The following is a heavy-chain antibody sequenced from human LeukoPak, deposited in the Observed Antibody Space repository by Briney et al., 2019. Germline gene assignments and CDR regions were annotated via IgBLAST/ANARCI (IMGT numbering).Heavy chain of an antibody. V-gene: IGHV4-30-2*01. J-gene: IGHJ4*02. CDR3: ARDVYGGNGFDY. Sequence: SQTLSLTCTVSGGSISSGGYYWSWIRQPPGKGLEWIGYIYHSGSTYYNPSLKSRVTISVDRSKNQFSLKLSSVTAADTAVYYCARDVYGGNGFDYWGQGTLVTVSS. CDR2: IYHSGST. D-gene: IGHD4-23*01. CDR1: GGSISSGGYY.